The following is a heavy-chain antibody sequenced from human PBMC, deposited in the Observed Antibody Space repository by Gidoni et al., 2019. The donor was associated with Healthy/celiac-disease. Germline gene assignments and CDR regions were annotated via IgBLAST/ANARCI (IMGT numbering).Heavy chain of an antibody. CDR2: IYYSGST. CDR3: VGVRGVMSFYYYYGMDV. J-gene: IGHJ6*02. D-gene: IGHD3-10*01. V-gene: IGHV4-39*01. Sequence: QLQLQESGPGLVKPSETLSLTCTVSGGSISSSSYYWGWIRQPPGKGLEWIGSIYYSGSTYYNPSLKSRVTISVDTSKNQFSLKLSSVTAADTAVYYCVGVRGVMSFYYYYGMDVWGQGTTVTVSS. CDR1: GGSISSSSYY.